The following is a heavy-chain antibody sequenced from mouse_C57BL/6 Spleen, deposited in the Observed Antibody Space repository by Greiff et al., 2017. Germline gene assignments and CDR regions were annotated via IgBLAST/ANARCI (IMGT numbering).Heavy chain of an antibody. CDR3: ARECDYEVGAMDH. V-gene: IGHV3-6*01. D-gene: IGHD2-4*01. J-gene: IGHJ4*01. CDR1: GYSITSGYY. CDR2: ISYDGSN. Sequence: EVKLVESGPGLVKPSPSLSLTCSVTGYSITSGYYWNWIRQFPGNKLEWMGYISYDGSNNYNPSLKNRISITRDTSKNQFFLKFNSVTTEDTATYYCARECDYEVGAMDHWGKGTSGTDSS.